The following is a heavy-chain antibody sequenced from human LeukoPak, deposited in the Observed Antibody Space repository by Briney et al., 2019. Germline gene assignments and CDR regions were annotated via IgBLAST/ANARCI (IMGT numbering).Heavy chain of an antibody. Sequence: GGSLRLSCAASGFTFSSYWMHWVRHAPGKGLVWVSRINSDGSSTSYADSVKGRFTISRDNAKNTLYLQMNSLRAEDTAVYYCARGMTWSGYSYGFEDYWGQGTLVTVSS. CDR2: INSDGSST. CDR1: GFTFSSYW. V-gene: IGHV3-74*01. D-gene: IGHD5-18*01. J-gene: IGHJ4*02. CDR3: ARGMTWSGYSYGFEDY.